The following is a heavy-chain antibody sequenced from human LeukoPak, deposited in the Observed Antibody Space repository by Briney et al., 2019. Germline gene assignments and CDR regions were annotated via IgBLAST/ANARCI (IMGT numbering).Heavy chain of an antibody. CDR1: GFTFSNAW. V-gene: IGHV3-15*01. D-gene: IGHD3-22*01. Sequence: PGGSLRLFCAASGFTFSNAWMSWVRQAPGKGLEWVGRIKSKTDGGTTDYAAPVKGRFTISRDDSKNTLYLQMNSLRTEDTAAYYCTTGYYYDSSGSSLVDYWGQGTLVTVSS. CDR2: IKSKTDGGTT. CDR3: TTGYYYDSSGSSLVDY. J-gene: IGHJ4*02.